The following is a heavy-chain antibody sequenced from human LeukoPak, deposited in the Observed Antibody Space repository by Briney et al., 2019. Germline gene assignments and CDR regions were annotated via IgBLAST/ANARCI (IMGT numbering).Heavy chain of an antibody. CDR2: ISDSGGNT. V-gene: IGHV3-23*01. CDR1: GFTFRSYA. J-gene: IGHJ4*02. D-gene: IGHD3-16*02. CDR3: AKSYRPTPFDY. Sequence: GSLRLSCAASGFTFRSYAMSWVRQAPGKGLEWVSGISDSGGNTYYTDSVKGRFTISRDNSKNTLYLQMNSLRAEDTAVYYCAKSYRPTPFDYRGQGTLVTVSS.